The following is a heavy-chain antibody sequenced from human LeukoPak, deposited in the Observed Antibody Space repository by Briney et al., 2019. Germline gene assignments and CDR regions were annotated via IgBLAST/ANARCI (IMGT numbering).Heavy chain of an antibody. CDR1: GGAISSYY. D-gene: IGHD3-22*01. Sequence: PSETLSLTCTVSGGAISSYYWSWIQQPPGKGLEWIANIYYSGSTNYNPSLRSRVTISVDTSKNQFSLKLTSVTAADTAVYFCARNGPHYYDNSGYLDYWGQGTLVTVSS. J-gene: IGHJ4*02. V-gene: IGHV4-59*01. CDR3: ARNGPHYYDNSGYLDY. CDR2: IYYSGST.